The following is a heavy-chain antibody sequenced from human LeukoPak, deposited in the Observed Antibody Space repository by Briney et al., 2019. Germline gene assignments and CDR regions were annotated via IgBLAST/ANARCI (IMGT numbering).Heavy chain of an antibody. CDR1: GFTFSSYE. CDR2: ISSSGSTI. CDR3: ARVSRWKQRYGMDV. Sequence: AGGSLRLSCAASGFTFSSYEMNWVRQAPGKGLEWVSYISSSGSTIYYADSVKGRFTISRDNAKNSLYLQMNSLRAEDTAVYYCARVSRWKQRYGMDVWGQGTTVTVPS. D-gene: IGHD2-2*01. J-gene: IGHJ6*02. V-gene: IGHV3-48*03.